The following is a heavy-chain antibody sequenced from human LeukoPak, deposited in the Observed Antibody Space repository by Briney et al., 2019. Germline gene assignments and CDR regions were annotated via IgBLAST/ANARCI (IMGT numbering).Heavy chain of an antibody. CDR1: GFTLSDYY. V-gene: IGHV3-11*01. D-gene: IGHD1-7*01. J-gene: IGHJ4*02. CDR2: ISSSGSTI. Sequence: GGSLRLSCAASGFTLSDYYMSWIRQAPGKGLEGVSYISSSGSTIYYADSVKGRFTISRDNAKNSLYLQMNSLRAEDTAVYYCARAAYNWNYEDYWGQGTLVTVSS. CDR3: ARAAYNWNYEDY.